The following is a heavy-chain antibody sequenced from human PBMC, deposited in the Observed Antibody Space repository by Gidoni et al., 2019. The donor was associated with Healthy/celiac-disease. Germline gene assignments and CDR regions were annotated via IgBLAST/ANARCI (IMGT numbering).Heavy chain of an antibody. V-gene: IGHV4-34*01. CDR1: GGSFSGSY. D-gene: IGHD6-13*01. CDR2: INHSGST. Sequence: QVQLQQWGAGLLKPSATLSLTCAGYGGSFSGSYWSWIRQPPGKGLEWIGEINHSGSTNYNPSLKSRVTISVDTSKNQFSLKLSSVTAADTAVYYCARVLEATGQYSSSWGNFDYWGQGTLVTVSS. CDR3: ARVLEATGQYSSSWGNFDY. J-gene: IGHJ4*02.